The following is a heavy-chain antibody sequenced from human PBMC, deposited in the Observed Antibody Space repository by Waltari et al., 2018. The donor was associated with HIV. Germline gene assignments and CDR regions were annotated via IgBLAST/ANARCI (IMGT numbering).Heavy chain of an antibody. J-gene: IGHJ4*02. CDR1: GFTFSSYW. Sequence: EVQLVESGGGLVQPGGSLRLSCAASGFTFSSYWMGWVRQAPGKGLEGVANIKQDGSEIYYVDAGKGRFTISRDNAKNSVYLQMNRLRAEDTAVYFCARRGGRSSPLGYWGQGTLVTVSS. V-gene: IGHV3-7*01. CDR2: IKQDGSEI. D-gene: IGHD6-13*01. CDR3: ARRGGRSSPLGY.